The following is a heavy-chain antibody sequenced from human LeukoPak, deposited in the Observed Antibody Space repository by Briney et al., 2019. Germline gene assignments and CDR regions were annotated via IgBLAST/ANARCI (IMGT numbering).Heavy chain of an antibody. CDR1: GGSISSYY. J-gene: IGHJ5*02. Sequence: NPSETLSLPCTVSGGSISSYYWSWIRQPPGKGLEWIGEINHSGSANYNPSLKSRVTISVDTSKNQFSLKLSSVTAADTAVYYCARHVRFRSAVAITMVRGVMPGAWFDPWGQGTLVTVSS. V-gene: IGHV4-34*01. D-gene: IGHD3-10*01. CDR2: INHSGSA. CDR3: ARHVRFRSAVAITMVRGVMPGAWFDP.